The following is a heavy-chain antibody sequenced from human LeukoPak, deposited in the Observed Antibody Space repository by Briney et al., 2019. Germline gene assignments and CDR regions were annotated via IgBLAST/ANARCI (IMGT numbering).Heavy chain of an antibody. V-gene: IGHV3-30*02. CDR1: GFTFRTYA. Sequence: PGGPLRLSCAASGFTFRTYAMHWVRQAPGKGLEWVSFIRSDGNDKFYADSVKGRFTISRDNSKDTLYLQMNSLRSEDTAVYYCAKDTPGFGGDDFVHWGQGTLVTVSS. D-gene: IGHD3-10*01. J-gene: IGHJ4*02. CDR3: AKDTPGFGGDDFVH. CDR2: IRSDGNDK.